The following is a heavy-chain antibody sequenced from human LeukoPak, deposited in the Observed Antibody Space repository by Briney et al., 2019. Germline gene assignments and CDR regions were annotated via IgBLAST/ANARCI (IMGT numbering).Heavy chain of an antibody. CDR2: IIPIFGTA. V-gene: IGHV1-69*13. J-gene: IGHJ4*02. D-gene: IGHD4-11*01. CDR1: GGTFSSYA. CDR3: ARVYSNYPLFDY. Sequence: SVKVSCKASGGTFSSYAISWVRQAPGQGLEWMGGIIPIFGTANYAQKYQGRVTITADESTSTAYMELSSLRSEDTAVYYCARVYSNYPLFDYWGQGTLVTVSS.